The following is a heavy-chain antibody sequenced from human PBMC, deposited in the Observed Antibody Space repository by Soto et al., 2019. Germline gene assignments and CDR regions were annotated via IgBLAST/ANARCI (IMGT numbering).Heavy chain of an antibody. J-gene: IGHJ4*02. CDR2: IYYSGTT. D-gene: IGHD6-25*01. CDR3: ARRPAANPGVFDY. V-gene: IGHV4-39*02. CDR1: GGSISSSSYY. Sequence: QLQLQESGPGLVKPSETLSLTCTVSGGSISSSSYYWGWIRQPPGKGLEWIGSIYYSGTTYYNPSLKSRVTISVDTSKNHFSLKLSSLTVADSAVYYCARRPAANPGVFDYWGQGTLVTVFS.